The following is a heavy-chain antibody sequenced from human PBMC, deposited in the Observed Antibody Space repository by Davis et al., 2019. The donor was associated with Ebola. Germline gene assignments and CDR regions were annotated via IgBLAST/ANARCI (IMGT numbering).Heavy chain of an antibody. CDR2: IIPIFGTT. V-gene: IGHV1-69*13. Sequence: SVKVSCKASGDSFSSYAISWVRQAPGQGLEWMGGIIPIFGTTNYAQKFQGRVTITADESTNTAYMELNSLTSDDTAMYYCARDAKYDLLTGYLNWFDPWGQGTLVTVSS. J-gene: IGHJ5*02. D-gene: IGHD3-9*01. CDR3: ARDAKYDLLTGYLNWFDP. CDR1: GDSFSSYA.